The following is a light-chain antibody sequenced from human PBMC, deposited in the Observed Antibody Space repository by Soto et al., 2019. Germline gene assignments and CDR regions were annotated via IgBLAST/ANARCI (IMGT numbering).Light chain of an antibody. Sequence: DVVMTQSPLSLPVTIGQPASISCXSXXXXVHSDGNTYLNWFQQRPGQSTRRLIYKVSNRDSGVPDRFSGSGSGTDFTLKISSVEADDVAVYYCMQNTHWPITFGQGTRLEIK. J-gene: IGKJ5*01. CDR2: KVS. CDR1: XXXVHSDGNTY. V-gene: IGKV2-30*02. CDR3: MQNTHWPIT.